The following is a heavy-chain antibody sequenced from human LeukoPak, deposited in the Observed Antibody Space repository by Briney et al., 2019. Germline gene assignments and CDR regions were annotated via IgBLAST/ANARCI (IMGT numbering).Heavy chain of an antibody. CDR3: ASGMSLAGDGPFDY. J-gene: IGHJ4*02. CDR1: GFTFSSYG. CDR2: VSNRDGRA. D-gene: IGHD6-19*01. V-gene: IGHV3-23*01. Sequence: TGGSLRLSCAASGFTFSSYGMDWVRQAPGKGLGWVSGVSNRDGRAYYADSVKGRFTVSRDNSKTTLHLQMNSLRAEDTALYYCASGMSLAGDGPFDYWGQGTLVTVSP.